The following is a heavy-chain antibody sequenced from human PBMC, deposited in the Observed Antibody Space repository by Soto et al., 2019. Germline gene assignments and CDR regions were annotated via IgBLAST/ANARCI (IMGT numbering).Heavy chain of an antibody. CDR3: AKHGGFDF. CDR1: GFTFSSSG. Sequence: EGQQLQSGGGLVQPGESLRLSCAASGFTFSSSGMSWVRQAPGKGLEWVSSISIRGDYRYYADSVKGRFTISRDNSKNTLYLQMSSLTAEDTALYYCAKHGGFDFWGQGTMVAVSS. V-gene: IGHV3-23*01. D-gene: IGHD4-17*01. CDR2: ISIRGDYR. J-gene: IGHJ3*01.